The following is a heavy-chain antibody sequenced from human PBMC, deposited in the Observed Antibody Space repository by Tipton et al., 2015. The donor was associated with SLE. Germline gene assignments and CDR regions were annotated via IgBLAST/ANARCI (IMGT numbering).Heavy chain of an antibody. D-gene: IGHD3-16*01. Sequence: QLVQSGGGVVQPGRSLRLSCAASGFTFSSYAMHWVRQAPGKGLEWVAVISYDGSNKYYADSVKGRFTISRDNSKNTLYLQMNSLRAEDTAVYYCASSLLPAFGFDYWGQGTLVTVSS. V-gene: IGHV3-30*04. CDR2: ISYDGSNK. CDR3: ASSLLPAFGFDY. J-gene: IGHJ4*02. CDR1: GFTFSSYA.